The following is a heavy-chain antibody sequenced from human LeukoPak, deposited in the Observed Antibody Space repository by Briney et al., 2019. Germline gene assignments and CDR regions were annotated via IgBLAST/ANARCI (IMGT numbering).Heavy chain of an antibody. J-gene: IGHJ4*02. V-gene: IGHV1-2*02. CDR3: ARGASRSFDY. CDR1: GYTFSGYY. CDR2: INPNSGGT. Sequence: GASVKVSCKASGYTFSGYYMHWVRQAPGQGLEWMGWINPNSGGTNYAQNFQGRVTMTRDTSITTAYMELRRLRYDDTAVYYCARGASRSFDYWGQGTLVTVSS.